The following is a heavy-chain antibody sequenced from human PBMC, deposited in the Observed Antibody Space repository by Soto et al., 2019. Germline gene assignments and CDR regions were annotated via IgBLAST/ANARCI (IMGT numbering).Heavy chain of an antibody. J-gene: IGHJ4*02. CDR3: ARGPDRSGWYMVDY. Sequence: GASVKVSCKASGYTFTSYDINWVRQATGQGLEWMGWMNPNSGNTGYAQKFQGRVTMTRNTSISTAYMELSSLRSEDTAVYYCARGPDRSGWYMVDYWGQGTLVTVSS. V-gene: IGHV1-8*01. D-gene: IGHD6-19*01. CDR1: GYTFTSYD. CDR2: MNPNSGNT.